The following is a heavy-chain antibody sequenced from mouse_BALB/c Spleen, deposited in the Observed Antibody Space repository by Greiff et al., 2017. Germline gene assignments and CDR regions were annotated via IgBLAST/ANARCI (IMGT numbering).Heavy chain of an antibody. CDR1: GYTFTSYV. D-gene: IGHD2-1*01. J-gene: IGHJ4*01. Sequence: VQLQQSGPELVKPGASVKMSCKASGYTFTSYVMHWVKQKPGQGLEWIGYINPYNDGTKYNEKFKGKATLTSDKSSSTAYMELSSLTSEDSAVYYCARGEGNYVGYAMDYWGQGTSVTVSS. CDR3: ARGEGNYVGYAMDY. CDR2: INPYNDGT. V-gene: IGHV1-14*01.